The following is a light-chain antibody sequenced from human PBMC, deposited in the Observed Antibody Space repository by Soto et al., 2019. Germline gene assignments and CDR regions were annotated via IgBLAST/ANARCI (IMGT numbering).Light chain of an antibody. V-gene: IGLV1-40*01. CDR1: SSNIGAGYD. J-gene: IGLJ3*02. CDR2: GHT. Sequence: QSVLTQPPSVSGAPGQRVTISCTGSSSNIGAGYDVHWYQQLPGTAPKLLINGHTNGPSGVPERFSGSKSGTSASLAITGLQAEDEADYYCCSYAPTNTWLFGGGTKLTVL. CDR3: CSYAPTNTWL.